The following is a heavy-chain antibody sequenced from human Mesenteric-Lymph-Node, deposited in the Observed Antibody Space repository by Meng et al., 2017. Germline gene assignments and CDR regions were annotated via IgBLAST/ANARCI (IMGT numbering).Heavy chain of an antibody. Sequence: QVALEAPGPGLVKPSGTLSLPCAVSGGSISRSNWWRWVRQPPGKGLEWIGEIYHSGSTNYNPSLKSRVDISVDKSKNQFYLSLFSVTAADTAVYYCGRDQGRELINHWGQGTLVTVSS. D-gene: IGHD1-7*01. CDR2: IYHSGST. J-gene: IGHJ4*02. CDR1: GGSISRSNW. CDR3: GRDQGRELINH. V-gene: IGHV4-4*02.